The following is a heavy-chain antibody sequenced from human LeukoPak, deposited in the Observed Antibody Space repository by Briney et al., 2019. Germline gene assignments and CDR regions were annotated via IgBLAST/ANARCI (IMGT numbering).Heavy chain of an antibody. J-gene: IGHJ3*02. D-gene: IGHD2-2*01. CDR2: IYYSGST. CDR1: GGSFSGYY. Sequence: SETLSLTCAVYGGSFSGYYWSWIRQPPGKGLEWIGYIYYSGSTNYNPSLKSRVTISVDTSKNQFSLKLSSVTAADTAVYYCARAFLTSWQGNDAFDIWGQGTMVTVSS. CDR3: ARAFLTSWQGNDAFDI. V-gene: IGHV4-59*08.